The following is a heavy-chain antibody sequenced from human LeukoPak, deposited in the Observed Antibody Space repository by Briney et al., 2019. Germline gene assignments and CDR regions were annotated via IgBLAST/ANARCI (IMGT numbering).Heavy chain of an antibody. CDR2: ISSSSSTI. CDR1: GFIFSDYS. CDR3: ARVRGGWYLDY. Sequence: GGSLRLSCAASGFIFSDYSMNWVRQAPGKGLEWVSYISSSSSTIYYADSVKGRFTISRDNAKNSLFLQMNSLRAEDTAVYYCARVRGGWYLDYWGQGTLVTVSS. D-gene: IGHD6-19*01. J-gene: IGHJ4*02. V-gene: IGHV3-48*01.